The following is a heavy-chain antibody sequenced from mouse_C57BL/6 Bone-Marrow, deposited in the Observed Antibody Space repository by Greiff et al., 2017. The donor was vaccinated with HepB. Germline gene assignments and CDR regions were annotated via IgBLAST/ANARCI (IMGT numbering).Heavy chain of an antibody. CDR2: FYPGSGSI. Sequence: VKLVESGAELVKPGASVKLSCKASGYTFTEYTIHWVKQRSGQGLEWIGWFYPGSGSIKYNEKFKDKATLTADKSSSTVYMELSRLTSEDSAVYFCARHEDLTGTLYYFDYWGQGTTLTVSS. J-gene: IGHJ2*01. V-gene: IGHV1-62-2*01. CDR1: GYTFTEYT. D-gene: IGHD4-1*01. CDR3: ARHEDLTGTLYYFDY.